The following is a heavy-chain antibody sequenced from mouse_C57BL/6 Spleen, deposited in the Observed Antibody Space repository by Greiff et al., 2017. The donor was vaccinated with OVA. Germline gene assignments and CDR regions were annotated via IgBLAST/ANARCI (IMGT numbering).Heavy chain of an antibody. J-gene: IGHJ2*01. Sequence: VQLQQSGPELVKPGASVKISCKASGYAFSSSWMNWVKQRPGKGLEWIGRIYPGDGDTNYNGKFKGKATLTADKSSSTAYMQLSSLTSEDSAVYFCARERAYYGKDDWGQGTTLTVSS. CDR2: IYPGDGDT. V-gene: IGHV1-82*01. CDR1: GYAFSSSW. D-gene: IGHD2-1*01. CDR3: ARERAYYGKDD.